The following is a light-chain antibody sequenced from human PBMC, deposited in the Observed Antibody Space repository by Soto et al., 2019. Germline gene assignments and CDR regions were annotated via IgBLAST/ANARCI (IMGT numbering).Light chain of an antibody. CDR3: QQYDKFPLT. CDR2: DAS. CDR1: QDITKY. V-gene: IGKV1-33*01. J-gene: IGKJ4*01. Sequence: DIQMTQSPSSLSASVGDRVTITCQASQDITKYLSWYQQKPGTAPKVLISDASNLQSGVPSRFSGSGSGTDFTFTISSLQPEDVATSYCQQYDKFPLTFGGGTKVDIK.